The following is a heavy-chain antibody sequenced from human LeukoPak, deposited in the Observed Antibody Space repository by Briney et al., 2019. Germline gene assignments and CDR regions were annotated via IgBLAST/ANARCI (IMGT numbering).Heavy chain of an antibody. CDR1: GFTFDDYA. V-gene: IGHV3-9*01. J-gene: IGHJ6*02. CDR3: AKDMEGTYYYYGMDV. CDR2: ISWNSGST. D-gene: IGHD1-1*01. Sequence: PGGSLRLSCAASGFTFDDYAMHWVRQAPGKGLEWVSGISWNSGSTGYVDSVKGRFTISRDNAKNSLHLQVNSLRAEDTALYYCAKDMEGTYYYYGMDVWGQGTTVTVSS.